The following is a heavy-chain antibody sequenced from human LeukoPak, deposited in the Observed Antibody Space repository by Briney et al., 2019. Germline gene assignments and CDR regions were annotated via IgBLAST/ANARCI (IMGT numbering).Heavy chain of an antibody. CDR1: GFTFGDYA. CDR2: ISSSSSTI. D-gene: IGHD3-22*01. CDR3: ARSPYYYDSSGLPVDY. V-gene: IGHV3-48*01. Sequence: GGSLRLSCTASGFTFGDYAMSWFRQAPGKGLEWVSYISSSSSTIYYADSVKGRFTISRDNAKNSLYLQMNSLRAEDTAVYYCARSPYYYDSSGLPVDYWGQGTLVTVSS. J-gene: IGHJ4*02.